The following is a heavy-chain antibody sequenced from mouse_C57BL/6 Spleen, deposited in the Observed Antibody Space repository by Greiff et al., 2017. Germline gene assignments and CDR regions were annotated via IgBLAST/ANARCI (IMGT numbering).Heavy chain of an antibody. Sequence: QVQLQQSGPELVKPGASVKISCKASGYAFSSSWMNWVKQRPGKGLEWIGRIYPGDGDTNYNGKFKGKATLTADKSSSTAYMQLSSLTSEDSAVYFCAMSLFITTVVAFDYWGQGTTLTVSS. D-gene: IGHD1-1*01. CDR3: AMSLFITTVVAFDY. J-gene: IGHJ2*01. CDR2: IYPGDGDT. CDR1: GYAFSSSW. V-gene: IGHV1-82*01.